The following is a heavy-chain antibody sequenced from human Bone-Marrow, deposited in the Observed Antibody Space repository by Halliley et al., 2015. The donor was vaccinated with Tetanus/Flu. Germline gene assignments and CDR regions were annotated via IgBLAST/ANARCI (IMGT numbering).Heavy chain of an antibody. V-gene: IGHV3-23*01. CDR1: GFTFSTYA. D-gene: IGHD3-10*01. Sequence: SLRLSCAASGFTFSTYAMNWVRQAPGKGLEWVSTISAGGLSTYYADSLKGRFTISRDNSKNTLFLHMNSLRAEDTAVYFCAKDFVTITYWGQGTLVTVSS. J-gene: IGHJ4*02. CDR3: AKDFVTITY. CDR2: ISAGGLST.